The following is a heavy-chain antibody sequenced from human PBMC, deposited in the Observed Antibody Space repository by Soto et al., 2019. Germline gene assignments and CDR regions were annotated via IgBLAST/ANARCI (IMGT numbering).Heavy chain of an antibody. D-gene: IGHD2-2*01. J-gene: IGHJ4*02. CDR3: ARDQGDIVLVPAATDY. CDR2: ISYDGSNK. CDR1: GFTFSSYA. Sequence: QVQLVESGGGVVQPGRSLRLSCAASGFTFSSYAMHWVRQAPGKGLEWVAVISYDGSNKYYADSVKGRFTISRDNXKXXLYLQMNRLRAEDTAVYYCARDQGDIVLVPAATDYWGQGTLVTVSS. V-gene: IGHV3-30-3*01.